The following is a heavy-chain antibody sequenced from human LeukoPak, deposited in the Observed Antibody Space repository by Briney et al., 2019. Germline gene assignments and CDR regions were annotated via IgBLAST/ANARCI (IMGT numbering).Heavy chain of an antibody. J-gene: IGHJ4*02. V-gene: IGHV4-34*01. CDR3: ARVTGYMIEDYFDY. CDR2: INHSGST. Sequence: ETSETLCLTCAVYGGSFSGYYWSWIRQPPGKGLEWIGEINHSGSTNYNPSLKSRVTISVDTSKNQFSLKLSSVTAADTAVYYCARVTGYMIEDYFDYWGQGTLVTVSS. D-gene: IGHD3-22*01. CDR1: GGSFSGYY.